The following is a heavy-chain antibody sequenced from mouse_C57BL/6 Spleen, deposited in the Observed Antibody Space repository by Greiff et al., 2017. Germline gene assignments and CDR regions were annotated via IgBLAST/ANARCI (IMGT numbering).Heavy chain of an antibody. CDR1: GYTFTDYY. Sequence: EVKLQQSGPELVKPGASVKISCKASGYTFTDYYMNWVKQSHGKSLEWIGDINPNNGGTSYNQKFKGKATLTVDKSSSTAYMELRSLTSEDSAVYYCERKHYGSSDGAMDYWGQGTSVTVSS. V-gene: IGHV1-26*01. CDR3: ERKHYGSSDGAMDY. CDR2: INPNNGGT. D-gene: IGHD1-1*01. J-gene: IGHJ4*01.